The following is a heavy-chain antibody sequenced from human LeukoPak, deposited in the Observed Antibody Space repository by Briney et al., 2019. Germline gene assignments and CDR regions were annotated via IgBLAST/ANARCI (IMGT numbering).Heavy chain of an antibody. CDR2: INPNSGGA. CDR1: GYTFTGYF. J-gene: IGHJ5*02. Sequence: ASVKVSCKASGYTFTGYFMHWVRQAPGQGLEWMGWINPNSGGANYAQRFQDWVTLTRDTSISTAYMELSRLRSDDTAVYYCARDSGGRPNWFDPWGQGTLVTVSS. CDR3: ARDSGGRPNWFDP. V-gene: IGHV1-2*04. D-gene: IGHD4-23*01.